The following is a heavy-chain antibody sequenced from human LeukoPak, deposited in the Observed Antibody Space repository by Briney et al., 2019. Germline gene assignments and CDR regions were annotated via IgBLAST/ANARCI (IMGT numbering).Heavy chain of an antibody. CDR3: AKDHGSGSYHDPNWFDP. Sequence: PGRSLRLPCAASGFTFSSYGMHWVRQAPGKGLDWVTVISYDGSYKYYAESVKGRFTISRDNSKKTLYLQMNSLRAEETAVYYCAKDHGSGSYHDPNWFDPWGQGTLVTVSS. D-gene: IGHD3-10*01. CDR2: ISYDGSYK. CDR1: GFTFSSYG. J-gene: IGHJ5*02. V-gene: IGHV3-30*18.